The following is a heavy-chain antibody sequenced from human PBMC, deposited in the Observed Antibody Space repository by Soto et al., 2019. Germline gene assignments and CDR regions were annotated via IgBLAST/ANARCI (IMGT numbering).Heavy chain of an antibody. D-gene: IGHD3-22*01. CDR1: GGSISSYY. CDR3: ARPLDYYDRSGYFDY. CDR2: IYYSGST. V-gene: IGHV4-59*08. Sequence: SETLSLTCTVSGGSISSYYWSWIRQPPGKGLEWIGYIYYSGSTNYNPSLKSRVTISVDTSKNQFSLKLSSVTAADTAVYYCARPLDYYDRSGYFDYWGQGTLVTVSS. J-gene: IGHJ4*02.